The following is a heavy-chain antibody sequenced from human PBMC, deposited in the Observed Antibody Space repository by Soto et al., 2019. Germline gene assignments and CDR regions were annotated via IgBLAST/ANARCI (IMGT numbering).Heavy chain of an antibody. Sequence: QVQLQQWGAGLLKPSETLSLTCAVYGGSFSGYYWSWIRQPPGKGLEWIGEINHSGSTNYNPSLKSRVTISEDTSKNQFSLKLSSVTAADTAVYYCARAVMDYDILTGYYWGDYYGMDVWGQGTTVTVSS. CDR3: ARAVMDYDILTGYYWGDYYGMDV. J-gene: IGHJ6*02. D-gene: IGHD3-9*01. V-gene: IGHV4-34*01. CDR1: GGSFSGYY. CDR2: INHSGST.